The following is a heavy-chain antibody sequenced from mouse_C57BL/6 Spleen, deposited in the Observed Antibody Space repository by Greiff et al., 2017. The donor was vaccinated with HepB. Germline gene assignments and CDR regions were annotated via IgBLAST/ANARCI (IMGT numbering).Heavy chain of an antibody. V-gene: IGHV1-26*01. J-gene: IGHJ4*01. CDR1: GYTFTDYY. CDR2: INPNNGGT. CDR3: ARSLPRGAMDY. Sequence: EVQLQQSGPELVKPGASVKISCKASGYTFTDYYMNWVKQSHGKSLEWIGDINPNNGGTSYNQKFKGKATLTVDKSSSTAYMELRSLTSEDSAVYYCARSLPRGAMDYWGQGTSVTVSS.